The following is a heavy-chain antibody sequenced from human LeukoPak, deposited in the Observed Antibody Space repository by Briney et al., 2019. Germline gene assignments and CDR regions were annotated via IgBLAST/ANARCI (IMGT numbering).Heavy chain of an antibody. CDR2: ISSSGSTI. J-gene: IGHJ6*04. CDR1: GFPFINYG. CDR3: AELGITMIGGV. V-gene: IGHV3-48*04. Sequence: PGGSLRLSCAPSGFPFINYGMNWVRQAPGKGLEWVSYISSSGSTIYYADSVKGRFTISRDNAKNSLYLQMNSLRAEDTAVYYCAELGITMIGGVWGKGTTVTISS. D-gene: IGHD3-10*02.